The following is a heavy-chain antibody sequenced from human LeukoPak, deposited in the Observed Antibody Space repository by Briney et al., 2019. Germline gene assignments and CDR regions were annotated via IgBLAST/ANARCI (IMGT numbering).Heavy chain of an antibody. CDR2: IYYSGST. CDR3: ARYSGSYSGAVGY. J-gene: IGHJ4*02. CDR1: GGSISSSSYY. V-gene: IGHV4-39*01. Sequence: SETLSLTCTVSGGSISSSSYYWGWIRQPPGKGLEWIGSIYYSGSTYYNPSLKSRVTISVDTSKNQFSLKLSSVTAADTAVYYCARYSGSYSGAVGYWGQGTLVTVSS. D-gene: IGHD1-26*01.